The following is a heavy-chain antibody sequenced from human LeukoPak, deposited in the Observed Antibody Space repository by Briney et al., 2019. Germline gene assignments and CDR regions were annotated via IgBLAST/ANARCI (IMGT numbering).Heavy chain of an antibody. CDR1: GFTFSSYW. CDR2: IKQDGSEK. D-gene: IGHD3-9*01. CDR3: ARLGRYFDWSPYY. J-gene: IGHJ4*02. V-gene: IGHV3-7*01. Sequence: GGSLRLSCAASGFTFSSYWMSWVRQAPGKGLEWVANIKQDGSEKYYVDSVKGRFTISRDNAKNSLYLQMNSLRAEDTAVYYCARLGRYFDWSPYYWGQGTLVTVSS.